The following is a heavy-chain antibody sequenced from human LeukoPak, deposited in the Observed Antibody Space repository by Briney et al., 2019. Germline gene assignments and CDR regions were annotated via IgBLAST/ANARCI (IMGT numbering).Heavy chain of an antibody. D-gene: IGHD3-16*01. J-gene: IGHJ5*01. Sequence: SGTLSLTCDVSGYSISSGYYWAWIRQSPGKGLEWIASIYNSGSTFYNPSLKSRVALSVDTSKNQFSLKLMSVTAADTAVYYCARPNTWITEGFDSWGQGILVTVSS. CDR2: IYNSGST. V-gene: IGHV4-38-2*01. CDR3: ARPNTWITEGFDS. CDR1: GYSISSGYY.